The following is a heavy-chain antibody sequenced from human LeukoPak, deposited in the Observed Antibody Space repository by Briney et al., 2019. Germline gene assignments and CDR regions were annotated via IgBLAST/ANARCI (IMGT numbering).Heavy chain of an antibody. CDR1: GFTFSNYW. D-gene: IGHD3-22*01. CDR2: INQDGSEM. J-gene: IGHJ2*01. V-gene: IGHV3-7*01. CDR3: GRDQDSMIVLRTPNWYFIL. Sequence: GGSLRLSCAASGFTFSNYWMSWVRQAPGKGLEWLANINQDGSEMYYVDSVKGRFTISRDNGKNSLYLQINSLRADDTALYYWGRDQDSMIVLRTPNWYFILGGGATLVIVSS.